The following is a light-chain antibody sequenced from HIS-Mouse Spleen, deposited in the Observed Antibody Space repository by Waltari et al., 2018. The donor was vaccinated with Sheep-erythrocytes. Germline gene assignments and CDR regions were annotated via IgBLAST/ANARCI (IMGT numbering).Light chain of an antibody. Sequence: QSALTQPPSASGSPGQSVTIPCTGTSSDVGGYNYVACYQQHPGKAPKLMIYDVSKRPSGVPDRFSGSKSGNTASLTISGLQAEDEADYYCCSYAGSYNHVFATGTKVTVL. V-gene: IGLV2-8*01. CDR3: CSYAGSYNHV. CDR1: SSDVGGYNY. J-gene: IGLJ1*01. CDR2: DVS.